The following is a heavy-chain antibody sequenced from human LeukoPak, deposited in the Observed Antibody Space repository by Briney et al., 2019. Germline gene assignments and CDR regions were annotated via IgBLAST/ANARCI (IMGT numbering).Heavy chain of an antibody. CDR3: ARVNLRGSQYNWFDP. V-gene: IGHV1-69*08. J-gene: IGHJ5*02. D-gene: IGHD3-10*01. Sequence: ASVKVSCTASGGTLNTHIFTWVRQAPGQGLEWMGKITPIIDSSKYAPQFQGRLTITADKYTGTVYMDLTSLRSDDTAVYYCARVNLRGSQYNWFDPWGQGTLVTVSS. CDR1: GGTLNTHI. CDR2: ITPIIDSS.